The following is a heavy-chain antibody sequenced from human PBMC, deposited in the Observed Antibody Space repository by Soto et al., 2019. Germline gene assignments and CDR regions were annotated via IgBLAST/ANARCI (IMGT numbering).Heavy chain of an antibody. CDR2: ISGSGGST. Sequence: GGSLRLSCAASGFTFSSYAVSWVRQAPGKGLEWVSAISGSGGSTYYADSVKGRFTISRDNSKNTLYLQMNSLRAEDTAVYYCAKDGITDIVVVVAAAEYFQHWGQGTLVTVSS. CDR1: GFTFSSYA. V-gene: IGHV3-23*01. J-gene: IGHJ1*01. CDR3: AKDGITDIVVVVAAAEYFQH. D-gene: IGHD2-15*01.